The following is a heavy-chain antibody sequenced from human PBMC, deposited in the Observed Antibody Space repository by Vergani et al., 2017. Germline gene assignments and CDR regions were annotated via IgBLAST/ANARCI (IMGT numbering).Heavy chain of an antibody. Sequence: VELVESGGGLVQPGGSLRLSCAASGFTSSYYGMHWVRQAPGKGLDWVAVISYDGTQKYYADSVKGRFTISRDNSKSTLYLQMNSLRTEDTAVYYCATKSFGTPGCQIGYFREWVQGTLVTVSS. CDR2: ISYDGTQK. J-gene: IGHJ1*01. D-gene: IGHD1-1*01. CDR3: ATKSFGTPGCQIGYFRE. V-gene: IGHV3-30*03. CDR1: GFTSSYYG.